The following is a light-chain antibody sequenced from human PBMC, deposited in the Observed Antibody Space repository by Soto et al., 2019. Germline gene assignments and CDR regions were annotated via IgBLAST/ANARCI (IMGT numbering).Light chain of an antibody. J-gene: IGKJ2*01. CDR3: QQYASSPFT. V-gene: IGKV3-20*01. Sequence: EIVLTQSPGTLSLSPGERATLSCRASQSVNNNDLAWYQQKPGQAPRLLIYGASSRATGIPDRFSGSGSVTEFTLTISRLEPEDFAVYFCQQYASSPFTFGQGTKLEI. CDR1: QSVNNND. CDR2: GAS.